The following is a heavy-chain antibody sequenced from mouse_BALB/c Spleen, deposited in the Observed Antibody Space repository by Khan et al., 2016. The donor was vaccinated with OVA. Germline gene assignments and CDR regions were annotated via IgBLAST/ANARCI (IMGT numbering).Heavy chain of an antibody. D-gene: IGHD2-14*01. CDR2: VNPNTDNI. Sequence: VQLQQSGPDLVKPGASVKMSCKVSGYSFTLYYMSWVKQSHGKSLEWIGRVNPNTDNINYNQEIMGKAILTVDKSSNTTYIDLRSLTSDESSVYFCARGYDFFASWGQGTLVTVSA. V-gene: IGHV1-26*01. CDR1: GYSFTLYY. J-gene: IGHJ3*01. CDR3: ARGYDFFAS.